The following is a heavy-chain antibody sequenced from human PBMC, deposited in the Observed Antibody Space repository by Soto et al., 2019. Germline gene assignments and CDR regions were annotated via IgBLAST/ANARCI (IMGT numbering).Heavy chain of an antibody. CDR1: GGCSTGSSPY. CDR2: IYYSGNK. J-gene: IGHJ6*02. Sequence: FETLSLTCTVGGGCSTGSSPYRDWISQSPGKGLEWIGSIYYSGNKYYSPSLKSRVTMSVDTSKNQFSLQLSFVTAADTAVYYCARHRGDYGYEDYYGLDVWGQGTTVTVSS. D-gene: IGHD4-17*01. V-gene: IGHV4-39*01. CDR3: ARHRGDYGYEDYYGLDV.